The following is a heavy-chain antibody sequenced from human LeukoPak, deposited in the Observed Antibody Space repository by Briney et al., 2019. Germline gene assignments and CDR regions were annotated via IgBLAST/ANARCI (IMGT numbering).Heavy chain of an antibody. CDR2: IYYSGST. CDR1: GGSISSGGYY. Sequence: SQTLSLTCTVSGGSISSGGYYWSWIRQHPGKGLEWIGYIYYSGSTYYNPSLKSRVTIPVDTSKNQFSLKLSSVTAADTAVYYCARGHNYYDSSGYYWFDPWGQGTLVTVSS. J-gene: IGHJ5*02. CDR3: ARGHNYYDSSGYYWFDP. D-gene: IGHD3-22*01. V-gene: IGHV4-31*03.